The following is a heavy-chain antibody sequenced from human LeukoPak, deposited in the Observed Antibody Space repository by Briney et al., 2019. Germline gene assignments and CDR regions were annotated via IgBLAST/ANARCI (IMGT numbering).Heavy chain of an antibody. J-gene: IGHJ5*02. CDR3: AKEFEDCTGGSCYSYYFDP. CDR2: IRYDGSHR. V-gene: IGHV3-30*02. CDR1: GFTFNTYG. D-gene: IGHD2-15*01. Sequence: GGSLRLSCAAPGFTFNTYGMHWVRQAPGKGPDWVAYIRYDGSHREYADSVKGRFTISRDNSKSTLYLQMTSLRAEDTASYYCAKEFEDCTGGSCYSYYFDPWGQGTLVTVSS.